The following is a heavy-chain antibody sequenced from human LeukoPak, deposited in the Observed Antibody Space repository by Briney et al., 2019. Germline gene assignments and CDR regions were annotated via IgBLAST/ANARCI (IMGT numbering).Heavy chain of an antibody. J-gene: IGHJ6*02. CDR1: GFIFTGYF. CDR2: IKHDGSEK. Sequence: PGGSLRLSCAASGFIFTGYFMSWVRQAPGKGLEWVASIKHDGSEKYYVDSVRGRFTISRDNTKNMLYLEMNSLRVEDTAVYFCTRDHGLDVWGQGTTVTVSS. CDR3: TRDHGLDV. V-gene: IGHV3-7*01.